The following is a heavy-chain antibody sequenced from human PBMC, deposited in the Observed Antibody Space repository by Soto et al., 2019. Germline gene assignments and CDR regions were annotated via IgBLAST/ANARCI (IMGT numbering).Heavy chain of an antibody. Sequence: EVQLVESGGGLVQPGGSLRLSCAASGFTFSSYSMHWVRQAPGKGLVWVARMNTDGSSTSYADSVKGRFTISRDNAKKTLYLQMLSLRGEDTAVYYCTRGPAHSGWFDYWGQGTLVTVSS. CDR1: GFTFSSYS. V-gene: IGHV3-74*01. CDR3: TRGPAHSGWFDY. J-gene: IGHJ5*01. D-gene: IGHD6-19*01. CDR2: MNTDGSST.